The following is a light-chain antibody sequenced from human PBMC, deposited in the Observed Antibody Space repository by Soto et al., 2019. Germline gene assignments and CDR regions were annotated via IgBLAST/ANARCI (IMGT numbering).Light chain of an antibody. CDR2: DAS. V-gene: IGKV3-15*01. J-gene: IGKJ1*01. CDR3: QQSNNWLKT. CDR1: QSVGSN. Sequence: EIVMTQSPDTLSVSPGETATLSCRASQSVGSNLAWYQQNPGQAHRLLIPDASTRAAVLPARFRGSVSGTEFTLTISSLQSEDVAVYYFQQSNNWLKTFVQGTMVEIK.